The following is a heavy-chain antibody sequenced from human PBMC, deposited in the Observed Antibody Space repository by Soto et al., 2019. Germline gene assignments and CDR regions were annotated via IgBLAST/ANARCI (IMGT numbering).Heavy chain of an antibody. CDR2: INPSSGNT. CDR3: AREGIVFSRIIDFYCMDH. Sequence: QVQLVQSGGEVKKPGASVKVSCKASGYSFTLNCVNWVRQARGQGLEWMGWINPSSGNTRNAQRFLGRLTLTTDTSTSTAYMELRSLKSDDTAIYYCAREGIVFSRIIDFYCMDHWGQGTLVTVPS. D-gene: IGHD2-8*01. V-gene: IGHV1-8*01. J-gene: IGHJ4*01. CDR1: GYSFTLNC.